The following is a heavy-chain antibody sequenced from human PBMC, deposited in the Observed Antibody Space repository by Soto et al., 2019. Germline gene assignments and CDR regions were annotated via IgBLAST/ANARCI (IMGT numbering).Heavy chain of an antibody. D-gene: IGHD1-26*01. Sequence: QITLKESGPTLVKPTQTLTLTCTFSEFSLSTSGVGVGWIRQPPGKALEWLALIYWDDDTRYSPSLKSRLTITKDTAKTQVVPTMTTMDPVDSATYCCARRVGAIPFDYWGQGILVTVSS. J-gene: IGHJ4*02. CDR2: IYWDDDT. CDR3: ARRVGAIPFDY. CDR1: EFSLSTSGVG. V-gene: IGHV2-5*02.